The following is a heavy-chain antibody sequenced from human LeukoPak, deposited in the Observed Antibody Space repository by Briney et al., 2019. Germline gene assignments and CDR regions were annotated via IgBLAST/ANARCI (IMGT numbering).Heavy chain of an antibody. J-gene: IGHJ4*02. CDR2: MDPNSGNT. Sequence: ASVKVSCKASGYTFTGYDINWVRQATGQGLEWMGWMDPNSGNTGYAQRFQGRVSITRDTSISTAYMELSSLRSDDTAVYYCARGYSILVYWGQGTLVTVSS. V-gene: IGHV1-8*03. D-gene: IGHD4-11*01. CDR3: ARGYSILVY. CDR1: GYTFTGYD.